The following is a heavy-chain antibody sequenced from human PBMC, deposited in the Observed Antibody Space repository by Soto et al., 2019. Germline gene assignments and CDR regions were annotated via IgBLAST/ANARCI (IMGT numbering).Heavy chain of an antibody. J-gene: IGHJ4*02. V-gene: IGHV1-3*01. CDR2: INAGNGNT. Sequence: QVHLVQTGAEVKKPGASVKVSCKASGYTFTSYDMHWVRQAPGQRLEWRGWINAGNGNTKYSQKFQGRVTITRDTSASTAYIELSSLRSEDTAVYYCARDLGGWPDYWGQGTLVTVSS. CDR3: ARDLGGWPDY. D-gene: IGHD2-15*01. CDR1: GYTFTSYD.